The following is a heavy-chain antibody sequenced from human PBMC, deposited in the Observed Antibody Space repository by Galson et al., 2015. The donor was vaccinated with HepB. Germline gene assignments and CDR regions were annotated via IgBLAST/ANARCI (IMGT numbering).Heavy chain of an antibody. V-gene: IGHV1-69*13. D-gene: IGHD1-14*01. CDR1: GGTFSSYA. J-gene: IGHJ5*02. Sequence: SVKVSCKASGGTFSSYAISWVRQAPGQGLEWMGGIIPIFGTANYAQKFQGRVTITADESTSTAYMELSSLRSEDTAVYYCARTLPHHITQVGFDPWGQGTLVTVSS. CDR3: ARTLPHHITQVGFDP. CDR2: IIPIFGTA.